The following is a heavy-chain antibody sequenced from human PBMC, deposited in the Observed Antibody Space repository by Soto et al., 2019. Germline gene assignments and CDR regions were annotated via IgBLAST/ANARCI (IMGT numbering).Heavy chain of an antibody. J-gene: IGHJ5*02. CDR1: GGTFSNYG. Sequence: ASVKVSCKASGGTFSNYGINWVRQAPGQGLEWMGGVIPLFGAADYAQKFQGRVTITADASTSMVYMQLSSLRSEDTAVYYCAREQHDPYDASGYYFNWFDPWGQGTLVTVSS. D-gene: IGHD3-22*01. CDR3: AREQHDPYDASGYYFNWFDP. V-gene: IGHV1-69*13. CDR2: VIPLFGAA.